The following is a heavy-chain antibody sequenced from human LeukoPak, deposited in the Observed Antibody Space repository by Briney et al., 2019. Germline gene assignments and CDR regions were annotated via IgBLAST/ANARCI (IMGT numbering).Heavy chain of an antibody. Sequence: ASVKVSCKASGYTFTGYYMHWVRQAPGQGLGWMGWINPNSGGTNYAQKFQGRVTMTRDTSISTAYMELSRLRSDDTAVYYCARGGYVWGSYRPGFDPWGQGTLVTVSS. CDR3: ARGGYVWGSYRPGFDP. J-gene: IGHJ5*02. CDR1: GYTFTGYY. D-gene: IGHD3-16*02. V-gene: IGHV1-2*02. CDR2: INPNSGGT.